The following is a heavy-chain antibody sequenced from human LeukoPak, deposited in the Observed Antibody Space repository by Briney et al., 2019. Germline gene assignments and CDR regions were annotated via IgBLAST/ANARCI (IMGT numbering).Heavy chain of an antibody. V-gene: IGHV6-1*01. D-gene: IGHD3-9*01. J-gene: IGHJ5*02. CDR1: GDSVSNNSAS. CDR2: TYYRSRWYK. Sequence: SQTLSLTCVISGDSVSNNSASWNWIRQSPSRGIEWLGRTYYRSRWYKDYAVSVKSRITINPDTSKNQFSLQLNSVTPEDTAVYYCARWLTTWGQGTLVTVSS. CDR3: ARWLTT.